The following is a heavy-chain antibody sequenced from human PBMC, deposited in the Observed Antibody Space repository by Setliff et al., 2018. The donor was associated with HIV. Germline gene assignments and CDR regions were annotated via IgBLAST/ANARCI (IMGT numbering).Heavy chain of an antibody. V-gene: IGHV4-38-2*01. CDR2: MYDGGTP. J-gene: IGHJ4*02. D-gene: IGHD2-21*02. Sequence: KPSETLSLTCAVSGYSITSGYYWGWIRQPPGKGLEWIGNMYDGGTPHYNPSLKSRVTVSLDTSRNQFSLRLTSVTAADTAIYYCADPPAGLWGQGTLVTVSS. CDR1: GYSITSGYY. CDR3: ADPPAGL.